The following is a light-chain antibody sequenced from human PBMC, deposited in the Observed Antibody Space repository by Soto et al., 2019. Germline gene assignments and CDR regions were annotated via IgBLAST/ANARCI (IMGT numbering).Light chain of an antibody. V-gene: IGLV1-44*01. Sequence: QSALTQPPSASRTPGQRVTIPCSGSSSDIGSNSVNWYQQLPGAAPRLLIYANDHRPSGVPDRFSASKSGTSASLAISGVRSEDEALYYCATWSDSLKGWVFGGGTKLTVL. J-gene: IGLJ3*02. CDR1: SSDIGSNS. CDR3: ATWSDSLKGWV. CDR2: AND.